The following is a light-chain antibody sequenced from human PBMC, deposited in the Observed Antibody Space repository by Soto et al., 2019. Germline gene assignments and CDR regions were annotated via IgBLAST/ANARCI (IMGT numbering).Light chain of an antibody. CDR3: QQSYSTPLT. CDR2: AAS. J-gene: IGKJ4*01. CDR1: QSVSSY. Sequence: DIQMTQSPSSLSASVGDRVTITCRASQSVSSYLNWYQQKPGKAPKRLIYAASRLQSGVPSRFRGSRSRTDFTLTIRSLQPEDCATYYCQQSYSTPLTFGGGTKVAIK. V-gene: IGKV1-39*01.